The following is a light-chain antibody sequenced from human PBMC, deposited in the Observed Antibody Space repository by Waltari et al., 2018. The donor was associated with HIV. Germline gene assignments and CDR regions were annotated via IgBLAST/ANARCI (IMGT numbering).Light chain of an antibody. V-gene: IGLV2-23*02. CDR3: CSYTGTNPFLL. CDR1: NSNVGSYNL. CDR2: EVT. J-gene: IGLJ2*01. Sequence: QSALTQPASVSGSPGQSVTISCTGTNSNVGSYNLVSWYQQHPGLAPKVIIYEVTQRPSGFSSRFSGSKSGNTASLTISGLQAEDEANYYCCSYTGTNPFLLFGGGTKRTVL.